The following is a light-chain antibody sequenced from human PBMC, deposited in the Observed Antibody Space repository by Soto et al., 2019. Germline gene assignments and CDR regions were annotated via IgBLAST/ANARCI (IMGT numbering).Light chain of an antibody. V-gene: IGLV2-14*01. CDR1: SNDVGGYNY. Sequence: QSALTQPASVSGSPGQSITISCTGTSNDVGGYNYVSWYQQHPGKAPKLMIYEVSNRPSGVSIRFSDSKSGNTASLTISGLQAEDEADYYCSSYTITTPYVFGTGTKVTVL. J-gene: IGLJ1*01. CDR3: SSYTITTPYV. CDR2: EVS.